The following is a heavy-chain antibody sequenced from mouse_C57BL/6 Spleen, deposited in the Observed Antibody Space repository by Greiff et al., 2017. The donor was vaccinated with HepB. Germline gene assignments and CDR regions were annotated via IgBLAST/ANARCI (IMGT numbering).Heavy chain of an antibody. D-gene: IGHD1-1*01. J-gene: IGHJ3*01. V-gene: IGHV5-4*01. CDR2: ISDGGSYT. CDR1: GFTFSSYA. CDR3: ARDRAITTVEGFAY. Sequence: EVKVVESGGGLVKPGGSLKLSCAASGFTFSSYAMSWVRQTPEKRLEWVATISDGGSYTYYPDNVKGRFTISRDNAKNNLYLQMSHLKSEDTAMYYCARDRAITTVEGFAYWGQGTLVTVSA.